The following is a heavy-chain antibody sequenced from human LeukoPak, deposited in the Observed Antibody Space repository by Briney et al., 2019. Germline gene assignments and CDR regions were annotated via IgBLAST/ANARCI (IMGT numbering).Heavy chain of an antibody. CDR3: ARALGPGGYYYYGMDV. CDR1: GGSFSGYY. Sequence: SETLSLTCAVYGGSFSGYYWSWIRQPPGKGLEWIGEINHSGSTNYNPSLKSRVTISVDTSKNQFSLKLSSVTAADTAVYYCARALGPGGYYYYGMDVWGQGTTVTVSS. V-gene: IGHV4-34*01. J-gene: IGHJ6*02. CDR2: INHSGST.